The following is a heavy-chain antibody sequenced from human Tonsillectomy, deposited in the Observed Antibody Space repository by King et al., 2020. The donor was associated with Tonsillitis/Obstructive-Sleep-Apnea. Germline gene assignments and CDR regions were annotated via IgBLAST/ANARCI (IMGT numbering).Heavy chain of an antibody. J-gene: IGHJ3*02. Sequence: TLKESGPALVKPTQTLTLTCTFSGFSLSTGGVGVGWIRQHPGKALDWLALIYWDDDKRYNQYLKSRLTITKNNSKNQVNLTMTNMEPVDTATYFWARGSYDSDAFDIWGQGTMVTVSS. V-gene: IGHV2-5*02. D-gene: IGHD3-10*01. CDR1: GFSLSTGGVG. CDR2: IYWDDDK. CDR3: ARGSYDSDAFDI.